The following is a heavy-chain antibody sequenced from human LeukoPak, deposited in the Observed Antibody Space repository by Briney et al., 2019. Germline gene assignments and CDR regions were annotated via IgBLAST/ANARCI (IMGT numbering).Heavy chain of an antibody. CDR2: IIPILGIA. V-gene: IGHV1-69*04. Sequence: SVKVSCKASGGTFSSYAISWVRQAPGQGLEWMGRIIPILGIANYAQKFQGRVTITADKSTSTAYMELSSLRSEDTAVYYCARAMGSSSSWFDPWGQGTLVTVSS. J-gene: IGHJ5*02. CDR1: GGTFSSYA. D-gene: IGHD6-6*01. CDR3: ARAMGSSSSWFDP.